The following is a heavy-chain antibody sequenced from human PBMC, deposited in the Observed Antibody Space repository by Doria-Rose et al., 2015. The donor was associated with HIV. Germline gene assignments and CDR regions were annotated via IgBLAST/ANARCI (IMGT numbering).Heavy chain of an antibody. V-gene: IGHV3-23*01. CDR3: AKRGWTSWSDFDY. D-gene: IGHD2-2*01. Sequence: SLRLSCAASGFTFSSYAMSWVRQAPGKGLEWVSVIGGGGTTIYYADSVKGRFTISRDNSKNTLFLQMNSLRAEDTAVYYCAKRGWTSWSDFDYWGQGTLVTVSS. CDR2: IGGGGTTI. CDR1: GFTFSSYA. J-gene: IGHJ4*02.